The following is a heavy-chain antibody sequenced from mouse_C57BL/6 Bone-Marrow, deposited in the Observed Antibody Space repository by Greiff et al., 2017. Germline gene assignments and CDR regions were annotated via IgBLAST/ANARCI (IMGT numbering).Heavy chain of an antibody. V-gene: IGHV1-69*01. Sequence: QVQLKQPGAELVMPGASVKLSCKASGYTFTSYWMHWVKQRPGQGLEWIGEIDPSDSYTNYNHKFKGKSTLTVDKSSRTAYMQRSSLTSEDSAVYYCARSGGYYGRFDYWGQGTTLTVSS. D-gene: IGHD1-1*01. CDR1: GYTFTSYW. CDR3: ARSGGYYGRFDY. J-gene: IGHJ2*01. CDR2: IDPSDSYT.